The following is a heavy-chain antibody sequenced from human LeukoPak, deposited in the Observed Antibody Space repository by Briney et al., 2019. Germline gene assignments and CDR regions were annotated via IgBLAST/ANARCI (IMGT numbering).Heavy chain of an antibody. V-gene: IGHV3-23*01. Sequence: GGSLRLSCAASGFTFSNYAMSWVRQAPGKGLEWVSVISGSSGSTYYADSVKGRFTISRDNSKNTLYLQMNSLRAEDTAVYYCAKDLGTNIVAAYFDYWGQGTLVTVSS. CDR1: GFTFSNYA. CDR2: ISGSSGST. D-gene: IGHD5-12*01. J-gene: IGHJ4*02. CDR3: AKDLGTNIVAAYFDY.